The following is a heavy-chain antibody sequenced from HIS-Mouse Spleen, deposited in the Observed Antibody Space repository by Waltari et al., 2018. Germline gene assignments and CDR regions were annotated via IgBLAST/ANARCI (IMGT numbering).Heavy chain of an antibody. D-gene: IGHD3-3*01. J-gene: IGHJ5*02. Sequence: QVQLQESGPGLVKPSQTLSLTCTVSGGSISSGGYYWSWIRQHPGKGLEWIGYIFYSGRTYYNQSLNSRVTIAVDTSKNQFSLKLSSVTAADTAVYYCARSPYYDFWSGYSDNWFDPWGQGTLVTVSS. CDR2: IFYSGRT. CDR1: GGSISSGGYY. CDR3: ARSPYYDFWSGYSDNWFDP. V-gene: IGHV4-31*03.